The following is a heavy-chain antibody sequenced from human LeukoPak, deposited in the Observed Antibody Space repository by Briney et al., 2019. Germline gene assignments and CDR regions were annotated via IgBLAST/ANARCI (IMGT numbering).Heavy chain of an antibody. CDR2: IYHSGIT. D-gene: IGHD3-10*01. CDR3: ASAGPAHDY. Sequence: SETLSLTCAVYGGSFSGYSWTWIRQSPGKGLEWIGEIYHSGITNYNPSLKSRVTISVDTSKIQFSLKLTSVTAADTAVYYCASAGPAHDYWGQGTLVTVSS. J-gene: IGHJ4*02. V-gene: IGHV4-34*01. CDR1: GGSFSGYS.